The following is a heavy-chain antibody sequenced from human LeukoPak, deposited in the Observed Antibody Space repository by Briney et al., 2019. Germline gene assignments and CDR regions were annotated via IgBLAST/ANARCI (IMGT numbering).Heavy chain of an antibody. Sequence: GGSLRLSCVASGFTFSSQAMHWVRQAPGKGLEWVAIIWHDGSEKYYGDSVKGRFTISRDNAESSLYLQMNSLRAEDTAVYYCARDYTYCSGGTCYDRFDYWGQGTLVTVSS. J-gene: IGHJ4*02. CDR3: ARDYTYCSGGTCYDRFDY. CDR1: GFTFSSQA. CDR2: IWHDGSEK. V-gene: IGHV3-33*01. D-gene: IGHD2-15*01.